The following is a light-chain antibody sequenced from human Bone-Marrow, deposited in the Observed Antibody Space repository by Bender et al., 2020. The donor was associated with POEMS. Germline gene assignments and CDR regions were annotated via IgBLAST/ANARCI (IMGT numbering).Light chain of an antibody. CDR2: SSH. CDR1: SSNIGSNT. J-gene: IGLJ3*02. Sequence: QSVLTQPPSASGTPGQRVTISCSGSSSNIGSNTVNWYQHLPGTAPKLLIYSSHRRPSEVPDRFSGSRSGTSASLAISGLQSEDEADYYCAVWDDSLNGWVFGGGTKLTVL. CDR3: AVWDDSLNGWV. V-gene: IGLV1-44*01.